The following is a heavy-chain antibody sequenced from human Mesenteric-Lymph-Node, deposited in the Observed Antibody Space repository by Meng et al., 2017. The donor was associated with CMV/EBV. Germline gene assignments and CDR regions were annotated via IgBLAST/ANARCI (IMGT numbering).Heavy chain of an antibody. CDR2: ISYDGSNK. CDR3: ARDQDTSSYSMDV. Sequence: GGSLRLSCAASGFTFSSYAMHWVRQAPGKGLEWVAVISYDGSNKYYADSVKGRFTISRDNFKNTLYLQMNSLRVEDTAVYYCARDQDTSSYSMDVWGQGTTVTVSS. J-gene: IGHJ6*02. V-gene: IGHV3-30-3*01. D-gene: IGHD6-13*01. CDR1: GFTFSSYA.